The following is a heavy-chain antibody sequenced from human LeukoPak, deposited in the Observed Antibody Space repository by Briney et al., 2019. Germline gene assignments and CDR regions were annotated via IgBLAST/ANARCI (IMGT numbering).Heavy chain of an antibody. J-gene: IGHJ4*02. CDR3: ANGGWLDY. Sequence: GGSLRLSCAASGFTFSSYEMNWVRQAPGKGLGWISYISISGSIIYYADSVQGRFTFSRDNSKNTLYLQMNSLRADDTAVYYCANGGWLDYWGQGALVTVSS. CDR1: GFTFSSYE. V-gene: IGHV3-48*03. D-gene: IGHD5-12*01. CDR2: ISISGSII.